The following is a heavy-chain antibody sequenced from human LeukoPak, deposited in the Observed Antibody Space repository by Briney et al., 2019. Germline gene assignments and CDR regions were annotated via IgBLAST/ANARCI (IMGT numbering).Heavy chain of an antibody. CDR3: ARPQRAYCSSTSCPFDY. J-gene: IGHJ4*02. D-gene: IGHD2-2*01. CDR2: IKQDGSEK. Sequence: GGSLRLSCAASGFTFSSYWMSWVRQAPGKGLEWVANIKQDGSEKYYVDSVKGRFTISRDNAKNSLYLQMNSLRAEDTAVYYCARPQRAYCSSTSCPFDYWGQGTLVTVSS. CDR1: GFTFSSYW. V-gene: IGHV3-7*01.